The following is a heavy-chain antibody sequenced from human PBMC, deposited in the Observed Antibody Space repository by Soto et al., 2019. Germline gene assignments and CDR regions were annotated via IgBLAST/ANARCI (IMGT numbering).Heavy chain of an antibody. CDR1: GSTFTSYD. J-gene: IGHJ5*02. CDR3: ARGVKYGAYSRWFDP. V-gene: IGHV1-8*01. D-gene: IGHD4-17*01. Sequence: ASVKVSCKASGSTFTSYDINWVRQATGQGLEYLGWMNPNSGDTAYVQKFQGRLTMTWDTSITTAYMELSSLRSEDTALFFCARGVKYGAYSRWFDPWGQGTLVTVSS. CDR2: MNPNSGDT.